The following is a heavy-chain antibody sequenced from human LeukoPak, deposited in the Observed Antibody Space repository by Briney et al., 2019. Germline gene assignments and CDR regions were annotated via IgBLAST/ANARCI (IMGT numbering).Heavy chain of an antibody. CDR1: GNTISSYG. V-gene: IGHV3-30*18. D-gene: IGHD3-10*01. J-gene: IGHJ4*01. CDR2: ISYDGNYK. CDR3: AKAASGSSYNYFDY. Sequence: PGGSLRLSCAVSGNTISSYGMHWVRQAPGRGLDWVAVISYDGNYKYYADSVKGRFTISKDISKNTLYLEMNSLRAEDTAVYYCAKAASGSSYNYFDYWGHGTLVTVSS.